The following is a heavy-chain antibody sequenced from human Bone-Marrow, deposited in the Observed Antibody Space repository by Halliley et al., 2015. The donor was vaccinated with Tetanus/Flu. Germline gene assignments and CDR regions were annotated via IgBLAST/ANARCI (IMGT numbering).Heavy chain of an antibody. Sequence: LEWMGYISHSGSTWYRPSLRSRVTISLDTSKSQFSLKLASVSAADTAIYYCASRVAVAGGSFDSWGQGTLVTVSS. V-gene: IGHV4-59*08. CDR2: ISHSGST. CDR3: ASRVAVAGGSFDS. D-gene: IGHD6-19*01. J-gene: IGHJ4*02.